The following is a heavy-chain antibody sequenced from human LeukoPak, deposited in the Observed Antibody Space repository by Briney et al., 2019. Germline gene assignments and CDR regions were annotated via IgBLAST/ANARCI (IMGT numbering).Heavy chain of an antibody. CDR1: GFTFSTYW. J-gene: IGHJ4*02. D-gene: IGHD3-9*01. V-gene: IGHV3-7*01. Sequence: GGSLRLSCAASGFTFSTYWMIWVRQAPGKGLEWVANIKQDGSEQYYVDSVKGRFTISRDNAKNSLYLQMNSLRAEDTAVYYCARPYFDWLLFLGYWGQGALVTVSS. CDR2: IKQDGSEQ. CDR3: ARPYFDWLLFLGY.